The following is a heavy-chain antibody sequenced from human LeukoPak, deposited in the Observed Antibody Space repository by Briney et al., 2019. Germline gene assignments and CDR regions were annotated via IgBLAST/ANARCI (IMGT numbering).Heavy chain of an antibody. J-gene: IGHJ6*02. V-gene: IGHV3-21*04. CDR1: GFTFSSYS. CDR2: ISSSSSYI. Sequence: PGGSLRLSCAASGFTFSSYSMNWVRQAPGKGLEWVSSISSSSSYIYYADSVKGRFTISRDNAKNSLYLQMNSLRAEDTAVYYCAKDSGDSSAYYYYGMDVWGQGTTVTVSS. D-gene: IGHD3-22*01. CDR3: AKDSGDSSAYYYYGMDV.